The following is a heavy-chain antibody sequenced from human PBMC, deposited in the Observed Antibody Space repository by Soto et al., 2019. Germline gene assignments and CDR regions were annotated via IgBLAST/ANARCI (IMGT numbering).Heavy chain of an antibody. CDR2: IKSKTDGGTT. CDR3: TADSVPHPHYGLRYFDWLLPYYYYGMDV. D-gene: IGHD3-9*01. CDR1: GFTFSNAW. J-gene: IGHJ6*02. V-gene: IGHV3-15*01. Sequence: GGSLRLSCAASGFTFSNAWMSWVRQAPGKGLEWVGRIKSKTDGGTTDYAAPVKGRFTISRDDSKNTLYLQMNSLKTKDTAVYDCTADSVPHPHYGLRYFDWLLPYYYYGMDVWGQGTTVTVSS.